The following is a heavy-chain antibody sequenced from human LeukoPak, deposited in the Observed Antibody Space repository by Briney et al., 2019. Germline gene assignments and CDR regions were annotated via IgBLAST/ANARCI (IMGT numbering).Heavy chain of an antibody. J-gene: IGHJ4*02. Sequence: GGSLRLSCAASGFTFSTYGMTWVRQAPGKGLEWVSAIGGSGGSTYYADSVKGRFTISRDNANNSLYLQMNSLRAEDTAVYYCAAGSSWLDYWGQGTLVTVSS. D-gene: IGHD6-13*01. CDR1: GFTFSTYG. CDR3: AAGSSWLDY. CDR2: IGGSGGST. V-gene: IGHV3-23*01.